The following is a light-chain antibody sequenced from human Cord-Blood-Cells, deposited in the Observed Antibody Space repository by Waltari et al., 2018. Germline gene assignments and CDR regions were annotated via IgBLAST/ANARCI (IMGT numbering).Light chain of an antibody. CDR3: GSYAGSYTWE. Sequence: QSALTQPRSVSESPGQSVTISCTGTSSDVGGYNYVSWYQQHPGKAPKLMRDDVSKRPAWGPDRCSGPESANTASLPISGLQAEDEADCCCGSYAGSYTWEFGGGTKLPVL. CDR1: SSDVGGYNY. CDR2: DVS. J-gene: IGLJ3*02. V-gene: IGLV2-11*01.